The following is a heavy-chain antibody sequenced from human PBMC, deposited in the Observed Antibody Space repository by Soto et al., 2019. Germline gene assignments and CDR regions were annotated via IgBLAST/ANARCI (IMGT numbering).Heavy chain of an antibody. D-gene: IGHD6-19*01. CDR2: IYYGGTT. V-gene: IGHV4-39*01. J-gene: IGHJ5*02. CDR1: GGSSRNNYVY. CDR3: ARPQTGHSGGSQFDP. Sequence: SETLSLTCAVSGGSSRNNYVYWGWIRQTTRKRLGWIGSIYYGGTTYYTPSLKSRLTISVDTSKKQFSRKLTSVTAAVTAVYYCARPQTGHSGGSQFDPWGKGSLATVS.